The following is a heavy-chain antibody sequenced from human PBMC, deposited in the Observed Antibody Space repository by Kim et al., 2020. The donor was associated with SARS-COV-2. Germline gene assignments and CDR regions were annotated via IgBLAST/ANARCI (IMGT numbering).Heavy chain of an antibody. J-gene: IGHJ6*02. CDR3: ARSGGGYGNYYYTGVDV. D-gene: IGHD6-25*01. CDR1: GYTFTSYA. CDR2: INANTGNP. Sequence: ASVKVSCKTSGYTFTSYAMNWVRQAPGQGLEWMGWINANTGNPTYAQDFTGRFVFSLDTSVNTAYLQISSLKAEDTAVYYCARSGGGYGNYYYTGVDVWGQGTRSPSP. V-gene: IGHV7-4-1*02.